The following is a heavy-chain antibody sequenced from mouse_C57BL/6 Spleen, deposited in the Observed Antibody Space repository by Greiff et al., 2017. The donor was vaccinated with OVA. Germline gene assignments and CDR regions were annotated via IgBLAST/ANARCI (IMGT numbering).Heavy chain of an antibody. Sequence: QVHVKQPGAELVKPGASVKLSCKASGYTFTSYWMQWVKQRPGQGLEWIGEIDPSDSYTNYNQKFKGKATLTVDTSSSTAYMQLSSLTSEDSAVYYCARSRREPMDYWGQGTSVTVSS. V-gene: IGHV1-50*01. CDR3: ARSRREPMDY. CDR1: GYTFTSYW. J-gene: IGHJ4*01. CDR2: IDPSDSYT.